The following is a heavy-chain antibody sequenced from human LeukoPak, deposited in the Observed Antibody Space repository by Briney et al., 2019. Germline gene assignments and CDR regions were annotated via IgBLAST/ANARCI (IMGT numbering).Heavy chain of an antibody. Sequence: SAKVSCKASGGTSSSYAISWVRQAPGQGLEWMGRIIPIFGTANYAQKFQGRVTITTDESTSTAYMELSSLRSEDTAVYYCAREVVVVPAAMDYWGQGTLVTVSS. D-gene: IGHD2-2*01. CDR1: GGTSSSYA. V-gene: IGHV1-69*05. CDR3: AREVVVVPAAMDY. CDR2: IIPIFGTA. J-gene: IGHJ4*02.